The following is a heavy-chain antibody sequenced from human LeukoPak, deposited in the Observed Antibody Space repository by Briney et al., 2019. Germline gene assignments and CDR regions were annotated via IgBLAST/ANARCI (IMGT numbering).Heavy chain of an antibody. CDR3: ARGAAGTTPDYYYFGLDV. CDR1: GYRFTDYW. D-gene: IGHD1-7*01. V-gene: IGHV5-51*01. J-gene: IGHJ6*02. Sequence: GESLKISCKGSGYRFTDYWIGWVRQMAGKGLEWMGIIYPGDSDTRYSASFQGQVTISADKSINTADLQWSSLKASDTAMYYCARGAAGTTPDYYYFGLDVWGQGTTVRVSS. CDR2: IYPGDSDT.